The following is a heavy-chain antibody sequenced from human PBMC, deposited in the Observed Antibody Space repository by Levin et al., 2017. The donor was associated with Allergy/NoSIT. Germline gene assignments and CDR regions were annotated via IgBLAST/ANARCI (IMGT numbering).Heavy chain of an antibody. D-gene: IGHD1-1*01. V-gene: IGHV3-21*01. CDR2: ISSSSSYI. CDR3: ARDNELGY. J-gene: IGHJ4*02. Sequence: GESLKISCAASGFTFSSYSMNWVRQAPGKGLEWVSSISSSSSYIYYADSVKGRFTISRDNAKNSLYLQMNSLRAEDTAVYYCARDNELGYWGQGTLVTVSS. CDR1: GFTFSSYS.